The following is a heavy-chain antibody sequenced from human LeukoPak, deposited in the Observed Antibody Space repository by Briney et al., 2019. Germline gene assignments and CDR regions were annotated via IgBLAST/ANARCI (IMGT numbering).Heavy chain of an antibody. CDR1: GGSISNYF. J-gene: IGHJ4*02. CDR2: IYSSGTT. Sequence: SETLSLTCTVSGGSISNYFWTWIRQAAGKGLEWIGRIYSSGTTNYNPSLKSRVTMSVDTSKSQFSLKLSSVTAADTAVYYCARNVRGGSTYLDYWGQGTLVTVSS. D-gene: IGHD3-16*01. V-gene: IGHV4-4*07. CDR3: ARNVRGGSTYLDY.